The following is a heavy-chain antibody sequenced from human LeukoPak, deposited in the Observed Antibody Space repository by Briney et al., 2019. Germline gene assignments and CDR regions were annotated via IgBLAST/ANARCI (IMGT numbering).Heavy chain of an antibody. CDR1: GFTFSSYS. V-gene: IGHV3-21*01. J-gene: IGHJ4*02. Sequence: GGSLRLSRAASGFTFSSYSMNWVRQAPGKGLEWVSSISSSSSYIYYADSVKGRFTISRDNAKNSLYLQMNSLRAEDTAVYYCARDRGLRFLEWFDYWGQGTLVTVSS. D-gene: IGHD3-3*01. CDR2: ISSSSSYI. CDR3: ARDRGLRFLEWFDY.